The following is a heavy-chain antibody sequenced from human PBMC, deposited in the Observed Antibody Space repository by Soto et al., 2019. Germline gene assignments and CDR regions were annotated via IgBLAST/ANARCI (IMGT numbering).Heavy chain of an antibody. CDR2: IYYSGST. Sequence: SETMSVTCTVSGGSLSSYDWSWIRPNPGKGLEWIGYIYYSGSTNYNPSLKSRVTISVDTSKNQFSLKLSSVTAADTAVYYCARVIMTTVTAYLDYWGQGTLVTVSS. CDR3: ARVIMTTVTAYLDY. CDR1: GGSLSSYD. D-gene: IGHD4-4*01. V-gene: IGHV4-59*01. J-gene: IGHJ4*02.